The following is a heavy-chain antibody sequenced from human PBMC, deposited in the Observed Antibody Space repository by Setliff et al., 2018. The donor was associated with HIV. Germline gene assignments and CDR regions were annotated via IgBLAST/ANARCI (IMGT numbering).Heavy chain of an antibody. CDR2: ISWNRGTI. J-gene: IGHJ5*01. CDR3: TAGHYGPNP. D-gene: IGHD3-10*01. Sequence: GGSLRLSCAASGFRFQDYAMHWVRQAPGKGLEWVSGISWNRGTIGYADSVKGRFTISRDNAKNFLYLRMDNLRVEDTALYYCTAGHYGPNPWGQGTPVTVSS. V-gene: IGHV3-9*01. CDR1: GFRFQDYA.